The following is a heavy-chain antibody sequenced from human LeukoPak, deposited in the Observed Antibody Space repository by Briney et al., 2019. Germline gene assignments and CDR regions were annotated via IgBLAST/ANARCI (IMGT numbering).Heavy chain of an antibody. CDR2: VNPNSANT. V-gene: IGHV1-8*01. CDR1: GYTFTSYD. CDR3: ARGFGAHDYDIDY. J-gene: IGHJ4*02. Sequence: ASVTVSCTASGYTFTSYDINWVRQATGQGLEWMGWVNPNSANTGYTQKFQGRVTMTRDTSIGTAYMELSSLRPEDTAVYYCARGFGAHDYDIDYWGQGTLVTVSS. D-gene: IGHD4-17*01.